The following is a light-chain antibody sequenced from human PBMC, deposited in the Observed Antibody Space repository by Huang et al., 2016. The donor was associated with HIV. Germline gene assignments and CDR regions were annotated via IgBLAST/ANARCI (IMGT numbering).Light chain of an antibody. J-gene: IGKJ4*01. Sequence: IRMTQSPSSLSASTGDRVTITCRASQNVGTSLAWYQQRPGRARVLLIYDASTLQRGVPSRCSGSGSRTVFTLTIGCLQVEDAATYYCQHSDGLSPLTFGGGT. CDR2: DAS. CDR1: QNVGTS. CDR3: QHSDGLSPLT. V-gene: IGKV1-8*01.